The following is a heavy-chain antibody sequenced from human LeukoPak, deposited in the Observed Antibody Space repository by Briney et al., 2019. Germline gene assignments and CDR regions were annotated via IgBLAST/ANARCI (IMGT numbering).Heavy chain of an antibody. CDR1: GYSISSDYY. CDR2: ISSSGST. V-gene: IGHV4-38-2*02. CDR3: ARGPYSYDSSGAFDI. D-gene: IGHD3-22*01. J-gene: IGHJ3*02. Sequence: SETLSLTCTVSGYSISSDYYWSWIRQPAGKGLEWIGRISSSGSTNYNPSLKSRVTISVDTSKNQFSLKLSSVTAADTAVYFCARGPYSYDSSGAFDIWGQGTMVTVSS.